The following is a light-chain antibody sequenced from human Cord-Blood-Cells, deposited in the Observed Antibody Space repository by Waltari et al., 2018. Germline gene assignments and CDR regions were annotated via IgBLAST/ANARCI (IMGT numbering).Light chain of an antibody. CDR1: QSVLYSSNNKNY. J-gene: IGKJ1*01. CDR2: WAS. CDR3: QQYYSTPPT. Sequence: DSVMTQSPDSLAVSLGERATINCKSSQSVLYSSNNKNYLAWYHQKPGQPPKLLIYWASTRESGVPDRFSGSGSGTDFTLTISSLQAEDVAVYYCQQYYSTPPTFGQGTKVEIK. V-gene: IGKV4-1*01.